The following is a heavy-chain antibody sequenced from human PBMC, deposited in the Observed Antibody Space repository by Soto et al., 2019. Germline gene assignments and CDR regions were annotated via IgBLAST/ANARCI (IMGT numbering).Heavy chain of an antibody. J-gene: IGHJ4*02. D-gene: IGHD6-13*01. CDR1: GGSISSGGYY. Sequence: PSETLSLTCTVSGGSISSGGYYWSWIRQHPGKGLEWIGYIYYSGSTYYNPSLKSRVTISVDTSKNQFSLKLSSVTAADTAVYYCAKGPAAGTPYYFDYWGQGTLVTVSS. V-gene: IGHV4-31*03. CDR2: IYYSGST. CDR3: AKGPAAGTPYYFDY.